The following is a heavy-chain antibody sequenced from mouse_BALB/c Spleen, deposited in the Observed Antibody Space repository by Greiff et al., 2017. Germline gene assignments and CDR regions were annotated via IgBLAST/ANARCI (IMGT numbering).Heavy chain of an antibody. D-gene: IGHD4-1*01. CDR1: GYAFTNYL. J-gene: IGHJ2*01. CDR3: ARGELLDY. V-gene: IGHV1-54*01. CDR2: INPGSGGT. Sequence: QVQLQQSGAELVRPGTSVKVSCKASGYAFTNYLIEWVKQRPGQGLEWIGVINPGSGGTNYNEKFKGKATLTADKSSSTAYMQLSSLTSDDSAVYFCARGELLDYWGQGTTLTVSS.